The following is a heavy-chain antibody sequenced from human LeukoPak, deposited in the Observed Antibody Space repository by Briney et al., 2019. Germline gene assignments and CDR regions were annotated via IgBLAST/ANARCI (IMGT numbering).Heavy chain of an antibody. J-gene: IGHJ3*02. Sequence: PGGSLRLSCAASGFTFSGSAMHWVRQASGKGLEWVGRIRSKTNSYATAYAASVKGRFTISRDDSKNTAYLQMNSLKTEDTAVYYCTSPQDAFDIWGQGTMVTVSS. CDR2: IRSKTNSYAT. CDR3: TSPQDAFDI. CDR1: GFTFSGSA. V-gene: IGHV3-73*01.